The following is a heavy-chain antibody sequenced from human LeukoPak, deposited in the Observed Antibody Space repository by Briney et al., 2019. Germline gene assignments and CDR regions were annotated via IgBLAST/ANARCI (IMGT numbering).Heavy chain of an antibody. Sequence: GGSLRLSCAASRITFTDFYMSWVRQAPGKGLEWVSVISGSGGSTDYADSVKGRFTISRDNSKNTLYLQMNSLRAEDTAVYYCAKESSIEGNQHTDYWGQGALVTVSS. D-gene: IGHD2-2*01. CDR3: AKESSIEGNQHTDY. J-gene: IGHJ4*02. V-gene: IGHV3-23*01. CDR1: RITFTDFY. CDR2: ISGSGGST.